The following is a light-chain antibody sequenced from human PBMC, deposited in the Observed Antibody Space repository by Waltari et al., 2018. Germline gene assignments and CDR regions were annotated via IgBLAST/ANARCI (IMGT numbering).Light chain of an antibody. Sequence: VLTQPPSASGTPGQRVTISCSGSSSNIGTNTVTWYQQPPGTAPKLLMYNTNQGPAGVPDRFSGSKCGPSASLAISGLQSEDESDYYCATWDGSLNGPYVFGTGTKVTVL. CDR1: SSNIGTNT. CDR3: ATWDGSLNGPYV. CDR2: NTN. J-gene: IGLJ1*01. V-gene: IGLV1-44*01.